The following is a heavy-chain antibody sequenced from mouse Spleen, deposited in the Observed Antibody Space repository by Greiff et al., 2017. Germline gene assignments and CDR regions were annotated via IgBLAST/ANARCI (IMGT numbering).Heavy chain of an antibody. Sequence: EVMLVESGGGLVKPEGSLKLSCAASGFTFSDYGMHWVRQAPEKGLEWVAYISSGSSTIYYADTVKGRFTISRDNAKNTLFLQMTSLRSEDTAMYYCARKNYRYDEAMDYWGQGTSVTVSS. D-gene: IGHD2-14*01. CDR2: ISSGSSTI. V-gene: IGHV5-17*01. CDR3: ARKNYRYDEAMDY. CDR1: GFTFSDYG. J-gene: IGHJ4*01.